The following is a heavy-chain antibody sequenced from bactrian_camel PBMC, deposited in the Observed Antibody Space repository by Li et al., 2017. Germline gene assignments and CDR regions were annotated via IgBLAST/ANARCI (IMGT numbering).Heavy chain of an antibody. D-gene: IGHD4*01. CDR3: AADLDLRRLCLLNRNYEGFWDY. CDR1: MFTYSRLC. J-gene: IGHJ4*01. V-gene: IGHV3S67*01. Sequence: VQLVESGGGSVQHGGSLRLSCSASMFTYSRLCMAWFRQTPGKEREVVASLDSDGTTEYADSVKGRFTISQGNAENTLYLQMNSLKPEDTAMYYCAADLDLRRLCLLNRNYEGFWDYWGQGTQVTVS. CDR2: LDSDGTT.